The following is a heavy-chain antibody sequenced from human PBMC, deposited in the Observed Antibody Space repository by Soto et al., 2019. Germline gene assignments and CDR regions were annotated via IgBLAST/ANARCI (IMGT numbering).Heavy chain of an antibody. CDR2: IYSGGST. J-gene: IGHJ6*03. V-gene: IGHV3-66*01. CDR3: ARDKSSWYGNYYYYMVV. Sequence: PGGSLRLSCAASGFTVSSNYMSWVRQAPGKGLEWVSVIYSGGSTYYADSVKGRFTISRDNSKNTLYLQMNSLRAEDTAVYYCARDKSSWYGNYYYYMVVWGKGTTVTVSS. CDR1: GFTVSSNY. D-gene: IGHD6-13*01.